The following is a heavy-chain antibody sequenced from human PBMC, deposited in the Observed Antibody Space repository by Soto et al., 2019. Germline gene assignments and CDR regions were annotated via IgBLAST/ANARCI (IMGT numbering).Heavy chain of an antibody. CDR1: GFTFSSHW. Sequence: VQLLESGGGMVRPGGSLRLSCAASGFTFSSHWMSWARQAPGKGLEWVANIREDGSEKYYLDSVQGRFTIPRDNAMNSLYLEMNSLRAEDTAVYYCAREEKAGISPLGYYGLDVWGQGTTVTVSS. CDR2: IREDGSEK. V-gene: IGHV3-7*03. D-gene: IGHD2-15*01. J-gene: IGHJ6*02. CDR3: AREEKAGISPLGYYGLDV.